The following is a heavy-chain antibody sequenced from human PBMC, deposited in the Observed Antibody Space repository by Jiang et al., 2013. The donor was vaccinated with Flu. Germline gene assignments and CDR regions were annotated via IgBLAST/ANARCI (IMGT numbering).Heavy chain of an antibody. J-gene: IGHJ5*01. D-gene: IGHD3-10*01. V-gene: IGHV2-70*16. Sequence: KPTQTLTLTCTFSGFSLSTSGMCVSWTRQPPGKALEWLARIDWDNDEFYSPFLKTRLTISKGTSKNQVVLTMANMDPADTATYYCARTHFGESMGVWFDSWGQGTLVTVSS. CDR1: GFSLSTSGMC. CDR2: IDWDNDE. CDR3: ARTHFGESMGVWFDS.